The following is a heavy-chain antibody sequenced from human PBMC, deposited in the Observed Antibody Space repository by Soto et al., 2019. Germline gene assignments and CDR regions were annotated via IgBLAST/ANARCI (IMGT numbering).Heavy chain of an antibody. CDR2: FNPEDGET. Sequence: ASVKVSGHIFVYTLTEVSMHWVRQAAGKGLEWMGGFNPEDGETIYAQKFQGRVTMTEDTSTDTAYMELSSLTSEDTAVYYCAAEQWLLRKNYYYAMDVWG. V-gene: IGHV1-24*01. D-gene: IGHD6-19*01. CDR1: VYTLTEVS. J-gene: IGHJ6*02. CDR3: AAEQWLLRKNYYYAMDV.